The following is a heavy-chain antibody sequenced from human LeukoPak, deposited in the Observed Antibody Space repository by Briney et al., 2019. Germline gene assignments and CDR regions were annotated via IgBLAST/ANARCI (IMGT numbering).Heavy chain of an antibody. Sequence: GGSLRLSCAASGFTFSSYSMKWVRQAPGKGLEWVSSISSSSSYIYYADSVKGRFTISRDNAKNSLYLQMNSLRAEDTAVYYCARASASGYNDYWGQGSLVTVSS. J-gene: IGHJ4*02. D-gene: IGHD3-22*01. CDR2: ISSSSSYI. CDR3: ARASASGYNDY. CDR1: GFTFSSYS. V-gene: IGHV3-21*01.